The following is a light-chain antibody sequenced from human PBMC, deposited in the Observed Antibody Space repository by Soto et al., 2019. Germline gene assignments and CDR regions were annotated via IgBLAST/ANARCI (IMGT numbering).Light chain of an antibody. CDR1: ETVATN. Sequence: ELVMTQSPATLSVSPGERATLSCRAIETVATNLAWYQQKPGQSPRLLISGASTRAAGISDMFRGSWSGKEFTLTISSLRSEESAIYYCQQYFEWPPMTFGQGTKVDIK. CDR2: GAS. J-gene: IGKJ1*01. CDR3: QQYFEWPPMT. V-gene: IGKV3-15*01.